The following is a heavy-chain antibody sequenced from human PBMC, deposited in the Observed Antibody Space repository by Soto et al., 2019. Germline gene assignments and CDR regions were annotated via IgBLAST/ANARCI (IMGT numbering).Heavy chain of an antibody. Sequence: EQLLESGGGLVQPGGSLTLSCAASGFTFNHYGMAWVRQAPGKGLEWVSVISGSGGTTYYADSVKGRFTISRDNSKSTVYLQMNSLRVEGTALYSCAKVIVLGASTIEFWGPGTLVTVSS. V-gene: IGHV3-23*01. CDR3: AKVIVLGASTIEF. CDR2: ISGSGGTT. J-gene: IGHJ4*02. CDR1: GFTFNHYG. D-gene: IGHD6-6*01.